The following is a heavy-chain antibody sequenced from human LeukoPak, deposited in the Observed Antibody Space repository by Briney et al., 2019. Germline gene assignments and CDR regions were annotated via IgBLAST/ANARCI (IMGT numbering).Heavy chain of an antibody. V-gene: IGHV1-69*01. CDR3: ARLRGHYYDSSGYYNGYFQH. CDR2: IIPIFGTA. J-gene: IGHJ1*01. D-gene: IGHD3-22*01. Sequence: SVKVSCKASGGTFSNYAISWVRQAPGQGFEWMGGIIPIFGTANYGQKFQGRVTITADESTSTAYMELSSLRSEDTAVYYCARLRGHYYDSSGYYNGYFQHWGQGTLVTVSS. CDR1: GGTFSNYA.